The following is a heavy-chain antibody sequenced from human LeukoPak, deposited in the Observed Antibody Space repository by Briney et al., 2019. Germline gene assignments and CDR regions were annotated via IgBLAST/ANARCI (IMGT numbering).Heavy chain of an antibody. V-gene: IGHV4-38-2*02. CDR1: GYSISSGFY. D-gene: IGHD3-3*01. Sequence: PSETLSLTCTVSGYSISSGFYWGWIRQPPGKGLEWIGSIYHSGSTHYNSSLKSRVTISVDTSKNQFSLKLSSVTAADTAVYYCARGHTFGVVKGWFDPWGQGTLVTVSS. CDR2: IYHSGST. CDR3: ARGHTFGVVKGWFDP. J-gene: IGHJ5*02.